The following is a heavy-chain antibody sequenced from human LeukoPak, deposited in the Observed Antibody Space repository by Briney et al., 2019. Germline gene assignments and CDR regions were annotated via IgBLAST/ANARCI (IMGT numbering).Heavy chain of an antibody. CDR2: IYYSGST. J-gene: IGHJ5*02. Sequence: SETLSLTCTVSGGSISSYYWSWIRQPPGKGLEWIGYIYYSGSTNYNPSLKSRVTISVDTSKNQFSLKLSSVTAADTAVYYCARSVVPAAIPWVDPWGQGTLVTVSS. CDR1: GGSISSYY. V-gene: IGHV4-59*01. CDR3: ARSVVPAAIPWVDP. D-gene: IGHD2-2*01.